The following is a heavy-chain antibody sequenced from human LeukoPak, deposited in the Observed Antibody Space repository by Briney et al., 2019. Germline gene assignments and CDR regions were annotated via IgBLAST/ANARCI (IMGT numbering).Heavy chain of an antibody. Sequence: PSETLSLTCAVYGGSFSGYYWSWIRQPPGKGLEWIGEINHSGSTNYNPSLKSRVTISVDTSKNQFSLKLSSVTAADTAVYYCAGDYDILTGLGGYWGQRTLVTVSS. CDR3: AGDYDILTGLGGY. CDR2: INHSGST. J-gene: IGHJ4*02. D-gene: IGHD3-9*01. CDR1: GGSFSGYY. V-gene: IGHV4-34*01.